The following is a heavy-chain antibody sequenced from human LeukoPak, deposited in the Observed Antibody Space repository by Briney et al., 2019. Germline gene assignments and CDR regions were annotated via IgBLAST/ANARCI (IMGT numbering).Heavy chain of an antibody. CDR1: TFTFSSYG. Sequence: QPGRSLRLSCAASTFTFSSYGMPWVRQAPGKGLEWVAFIWFDGTNRYYADSVKGRFTISRDNSKNTLYLQMNSLRAEDTAVYYCAKDRYYDSSGYFDYWGQGTLVTVSS. CDR3: AKDRYYDSSGYFDY. J-gene: IGHJ4*02. CDR2: IWFDGTNR. D-gene: IGHD3-22*01. V-gene: IGHV3-33*06.